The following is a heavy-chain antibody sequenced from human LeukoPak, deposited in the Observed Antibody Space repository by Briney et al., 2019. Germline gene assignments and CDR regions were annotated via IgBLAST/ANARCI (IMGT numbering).Heavy chain of an antibody. J-gene: IGHJ5*02. CDR3: ARDASGGRVTAWFDP. V-gene: IGHV3-30-3*01. CDR2: ISYDGSNK. CDR1: GFTFSSYA. Sequence: GGSLRLSCAASGFTFSSYAMHWVRQAPGKGLEWVAVISYDGSNKYYADSVKGRFTISRDNSKNTLYLQMNSLRAEDTAVYYCARDASGGRVTAWFDPWGQGTLVTVSS. D-gene: IGHD2-21*02.